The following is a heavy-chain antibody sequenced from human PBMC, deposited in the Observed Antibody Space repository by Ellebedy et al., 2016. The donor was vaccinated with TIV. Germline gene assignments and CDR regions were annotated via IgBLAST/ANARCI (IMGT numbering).Heavy chain of an antibody. Sequence: SETLSLTCTVSGSSIVSGYHWAWIRPSPGKGLEWIGSMYHSGDRFFNPSMRSRVIMEVHPSKNEFSLKLTSVTAADTAIYYCAREGGGRCGSDCPGDFFDRWGQGTLVTVSS. CDR3: AREGGGRCGSDCPGDFFDR. J-gene: IGHJ4*02. D-gene: IGHD2-21*02. V-gene: IGHV4-38-2*02. CDR1: GSSIVSGYH. CDR2: MYHSGDR.